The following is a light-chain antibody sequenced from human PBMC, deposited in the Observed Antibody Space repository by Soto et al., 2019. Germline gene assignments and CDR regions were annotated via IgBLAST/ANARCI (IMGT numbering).Light chain of an antibody. V-gene: IGKV2-28*01. CDR2: LGS. J-gene: IGKJ1*01. Sequence: VMTQSPLFLPVTPGEPASISCRSSETLLHSNGYNYLDWYLQKPGQSPQLLIYLGSNRASGVPDRVTGSRSGTNFTLKISRVEAEDVGVYYCMQPLQTPWTFGQGTKVEIK. CDR3: MQPLQTPWT. CDR1: ETLLHSNGYNY.